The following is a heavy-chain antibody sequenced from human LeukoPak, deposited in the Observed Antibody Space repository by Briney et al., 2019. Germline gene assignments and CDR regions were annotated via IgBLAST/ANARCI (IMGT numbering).Heavy chain of an antibody. V-gene: IGHV3-9*01. CDR1: GFTFDDYA. CDR3: ARDPPLGSCSTISCPHLDY. J-gene: IGHJ4*02. Sequence: GGSLRLSCAASGFTFDDYAMHWVRQAPGKGLEWVSGISWNSGNIDYADSVKGRFTISRDNAKNSLYLQMNSLRAEDTAVYYCARDPPLGSCSTISCPHLDYWGQGTLVTVSS. CDR2: ISWNSGNI. D-gene: IGHD2-2*01.